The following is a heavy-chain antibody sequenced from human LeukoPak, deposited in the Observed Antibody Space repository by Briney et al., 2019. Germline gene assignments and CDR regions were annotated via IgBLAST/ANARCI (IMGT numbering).Heavy chain of an antibody. CDR1: GGSFSGYY. D-gene: IGHD2-15*01. J-gene: IGHJ3*02. CDR2: INHSGST. Sequence: SETLSLTCAVYGGSFSGYYWSWIRQPPGKGPEWIGEINHSGSTNYNPSLKSRVTISVDTSKNQFSLKLSSVTAADTAVYYCARDVRYCSGGSCFNDAFDIWGQGTMVTVSS. CDR3: ARDVRYCSGGSCFNDAFDI. V-gene: IGHV4-34*01.